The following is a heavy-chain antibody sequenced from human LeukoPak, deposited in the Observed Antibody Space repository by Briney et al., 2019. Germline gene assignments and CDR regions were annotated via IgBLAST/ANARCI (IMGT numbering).Heavy chain of an antibody. J-gene: IGHJ4*02. V-gene: IGHV4-61*02. D-gene: IGHD4-23*01. CDR2: IYTSGST. Sequence: SETLSLTCTVSGGSISSGSYYWSWIRQPAGKGLEWIGRIYTSGSTNYNPSLKSRVTISVDTSKNQFSLKLSSVTAADTAVYYCARHYGGKGGLDYWGQGTLVTVTS. CDR1: GGSISSGSYY. CDR3: ARHYGGKGGLDY.